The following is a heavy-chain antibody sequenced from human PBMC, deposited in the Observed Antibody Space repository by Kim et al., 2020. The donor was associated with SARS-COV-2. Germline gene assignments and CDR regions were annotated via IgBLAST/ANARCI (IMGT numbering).Heavy chain of an antibody. V-gene: IGHV3-7*04. Sequence: LKGPFTISRDTAKNSTYLQTNSLRAEDTAVYYCARALYSSGRGGDYFDYWGQGTLVTVSS. J-gene: IGHJ4*02. D-gene: IGHD6-19*01. CDR3: ARALYSSGRGGDYFDY.